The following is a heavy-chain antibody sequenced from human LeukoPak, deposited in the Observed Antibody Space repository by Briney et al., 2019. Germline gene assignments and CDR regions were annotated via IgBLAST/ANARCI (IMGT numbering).Heavy chain of an antibody. CDR1: GGSISSYY. J-gene: IGHJ4*02. V-gene: IGHV4-59*12. D-gene: IGHD6-19*01. CDR3: ARLPAGSTLDY. CDR2: IYYSGST. Sequence: PSETLSLTCTVSGGSISSYYWSWIRQPPGKGLEWIGYIYYSGSTNYNPSLKSRVTISVDKSKNQFSLKLSSVTAADTAVYYCARLPAGSTLDYWGQGTLVTVSS.